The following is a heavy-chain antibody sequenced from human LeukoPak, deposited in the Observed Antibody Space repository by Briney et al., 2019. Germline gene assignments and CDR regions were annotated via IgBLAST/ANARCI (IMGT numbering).Heavy chain of an antibody. D-gene: IGHD2-2*01. J-gene: IGHJ4*02. CDR1: GASVSSSDYY. V-gene: IGHV4-39*01. CDR3: AGLFIRDIVVVPAASIDS. Sequence: PSETLSLTCTVSGASVSSSDYYWGWIRQPPGKRLEWIGNIYFSGGTYYNPSLKSRVTMSVDTSNNQFSLKLSSVTATDTAVYYCAGLFIRDIVVVPAASIDSWGQGTLVTVSS. CDR2: IYFSGGT.